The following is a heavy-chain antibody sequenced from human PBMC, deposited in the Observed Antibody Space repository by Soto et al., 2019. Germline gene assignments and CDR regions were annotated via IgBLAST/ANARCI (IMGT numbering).Heavy chain of an antibody. D-gene: IGHD5-12*01. J-gene: IGHJ4*02. CDR1: GFTFSSYG. CDR2: IWYDGSNK. CDR3: ARGSLWGGGYDYFDY. Sequence: LSLTCAASGFTFSSYGMHWVRQAPGKGLEWVAVIWYDGSNKYYADSVKGRFTISRDNSKNTLYLKMNSLRAEDTAEYYCARGSLWGGGYDYFDYWGQGTLVTVSS. V-gene: IGHV3-33*01.